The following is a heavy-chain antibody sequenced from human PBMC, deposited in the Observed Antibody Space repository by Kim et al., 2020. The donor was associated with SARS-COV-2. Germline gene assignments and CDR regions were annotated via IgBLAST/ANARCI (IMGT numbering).Heavy chain of an antibody. V-gene: IGHV3-21*01. CDR3: ARDLHYDILTGYGDY. J-gene: IGHJ4*02. CDR2: ISSSSSYI. Sequence: GGSLRLSCAASGFTFSSYSMNWVRQAPGKGLEWVSSISSSSSYIYYADSVKGRFTISRDNAKNSLYLQMNSLRAEDTAVYYCARDLHYDILTGYGDYWGQGTLVTVSS. D-gene: IGHD3-9*01. CDR1: GFTFSSYS.